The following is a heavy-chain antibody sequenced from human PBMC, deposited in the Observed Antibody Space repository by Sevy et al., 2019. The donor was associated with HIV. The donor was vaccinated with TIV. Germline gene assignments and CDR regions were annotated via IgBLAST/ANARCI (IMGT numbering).Heavy chain of an antibody. J-gene: IGHJ4*02. D-gene: IGHD2-15*01. V-gene: IGHV3-48*02. Sequence: GESLKISCAASGFTFSTYSMNWVRQAPGKGLEWVSYISSSSRTRYYADSVKGRFTISRDNAKNSLYLQMNSLRDEDTAVYYCARGIVLVAATGFDYWGQGTLVTVSS. CDR2: ISSSSRTR. CDR1: GFTFSTYS. CDR3: ARGIVLVAATGFDY.